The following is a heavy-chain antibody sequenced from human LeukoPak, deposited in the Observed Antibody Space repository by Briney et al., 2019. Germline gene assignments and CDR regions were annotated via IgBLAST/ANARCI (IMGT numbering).Heavy chain of an antibody. CDR2: ITPIVGIA. Sequence: ASVKVSCKASGGTFSSYAISWVRQAPGQGLEWMGTITPIVGIANYAQKFQGRVTITADKFTSTAYMELSSLRSEDTAVYYCARDGEMATICFDYWGQGTLVTVSS. CDR3: ARDGEMATICFDY. V-gene: IGHV1-69*04. J-gene: IGHJ4*02. CDR1: GGTFSSYA. D-gene: IGHD5-24*01.